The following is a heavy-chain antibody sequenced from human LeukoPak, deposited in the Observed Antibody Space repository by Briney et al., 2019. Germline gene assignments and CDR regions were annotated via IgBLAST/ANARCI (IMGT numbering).Heavy chain of an antibody. D-gene: IGHD3-16*01. V-gene: IGHV4-34*01. CDR2: INHSGST. Sequence: SETLSLTCAVYGGSFSGYYWSWIRQPPGKGLEWIGEINHSGSTNYNPSLKSRVTISVDNSKNHFSLNLNSVTAADTAVYYCARSFYPPDFGFGRAPYYFDYWGPGILVTVSS. CDR1: GGSFSGYY. J-gene: IGHJ4*02. CDR3: ARSFYPPDFGFGRAPYYFDY.